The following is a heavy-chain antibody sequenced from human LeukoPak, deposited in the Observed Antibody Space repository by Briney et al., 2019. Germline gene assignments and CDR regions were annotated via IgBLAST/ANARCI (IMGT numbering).Heavy chain of an antibody. CDR3: GKDPNGNFIGAFDF. V-gene: IGHV3-23*01. J-gene: IGHJ3*01. CDR1: RFAFHNYA. CDR2: ISVDGGDI. D-gene: IGHD4-23*01. Sequence: GGSLRLSCAASRFAFHNYAMTWLRQAPERGLEWVSSISVDGGDIKYTDSAKGRFTISRDNSKGTLYLQMDSLRVEDTAVYYCGKDPNGNFIGAFDFWGQGTMVTVSS.